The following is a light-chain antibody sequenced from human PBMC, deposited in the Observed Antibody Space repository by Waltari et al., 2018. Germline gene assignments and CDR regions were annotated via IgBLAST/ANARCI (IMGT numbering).Light chain of an antibody. J-gene: IGKJ2*02. Sequence: DIVLTQSPDSLALSLGERAPLSCRSSQSVLSSTNSNNYLAWYHQRPGQPPKVRFDGASPRFSGVPDRFEGSGSGTDFTLTISSLQAEDLAVYYCQQYYTTPCTFGQGTRLEIK. CDR1: QSVLSSTNSNNY. V-gene: IGKV4-1*01. CDR2: GAS. CDR3: QQYYTTPCT.